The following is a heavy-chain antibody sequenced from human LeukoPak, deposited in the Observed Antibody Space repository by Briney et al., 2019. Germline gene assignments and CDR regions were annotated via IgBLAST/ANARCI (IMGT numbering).Heavy chain of an antibody. D-gene: IGHD2-15*01. CDR1: GFTFSSFE. CDR2: ISSSGSSI. J-gene: IGHJ6*02. Sequence: GGSLRLSCAVSGFTFSSFEMNWVRQAPGEGLERGSYISSSGSSIYYADSVKGRFTISRDNAKNSLYLQMDSLGAGDTAVYYCARACGASCYAVDYYYYGMDVWGQGTTVTVSS. V-gene: IGHV3-48*03. CDR3: ARACGASCYAVDYYYYGMDV.